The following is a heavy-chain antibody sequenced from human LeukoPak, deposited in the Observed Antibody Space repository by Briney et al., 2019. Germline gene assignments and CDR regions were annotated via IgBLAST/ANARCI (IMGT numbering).Heavy chain of an antibody. CDR3: AKDYPIYCSSTSCASFDY. J-gene: IGHJ4*02. Sequence: GGSLRLSCAASGFTFSSYGMHWVRQAPGKGLEWVAFIRYDGSNKYYADSVKGRFTISRDNSKNTLYLQMKSLRAEDTAVYYCAKDYPIYCSSTSCASFDYWGQGTLVTVSS. CDR2: IRYDGSNK. CDR1: GFTFSSYG. D-gene: IGHD2-2*01. V-gene: IGHV3-30*02.